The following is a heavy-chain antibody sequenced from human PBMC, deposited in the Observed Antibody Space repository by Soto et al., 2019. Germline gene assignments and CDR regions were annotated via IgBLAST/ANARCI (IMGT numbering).Heavy chain of an antibody. J-gene: IGHJ6*02. D-gene: IGHD2-21*01. CDR3: ARDAIGLHNYYYGMDV. Sequence: SETLSLTCTVSGGSISSGGYYWSWIRQHPGKGLEWIGYIYYSGSTYYNPSLKSRVTISVDTSKNQFSLKLSSVTAADTAVYYCARDAIGLHNYYYGMDVWGQGXTVTVSS. CDR1: GGSISSGGYY. V-gene: IGHV4-31*03. CDR2: IYYSGST.